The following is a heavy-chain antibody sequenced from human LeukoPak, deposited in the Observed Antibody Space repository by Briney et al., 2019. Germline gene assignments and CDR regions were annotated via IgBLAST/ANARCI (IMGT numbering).Heavy chain of an antibody. CDR3: TTEGRVRGIFPFDY. CDR2: IKSKADGGTT. D-gene: IGHD3-10*01. Sequence: GGSLRLSRAASGFTFSNAWMTWVRQAPGKGLEWVGRIKSKADGGTTDYAAPVKGRFTISRDDSKNTLYLQMNSLKTEDTAVYYCTTEGRVRGIFPFDYWGQGTLVTVSS. CDR1: GFTFSNAW. J-gene: IGHJ4*02. V-gene: IGHV3-15*01.